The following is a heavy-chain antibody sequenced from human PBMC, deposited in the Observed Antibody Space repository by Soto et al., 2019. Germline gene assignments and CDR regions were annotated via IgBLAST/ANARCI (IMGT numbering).Heavy chain of an antibody. Sequence: QITLKESGPTLVQPTQTLTLTCTFSGFSLSTTGVAVGWVRQPPGKALNWLALIYWNDDKRYSPSLQSRLTITKDTSKNQVVLTMTNMDPVDTVTYYCTHSTNGYGGTVLLYWGQGTLVTVSS. CDR2: IYWNDDK. J-gene: IGHJ4*02. CDR1: GFSLSTTGVA. CDR3: THSTNGYGGTVLLY. V-gene: IGHV2-5*01. D-gene: IGHD5-12*01.